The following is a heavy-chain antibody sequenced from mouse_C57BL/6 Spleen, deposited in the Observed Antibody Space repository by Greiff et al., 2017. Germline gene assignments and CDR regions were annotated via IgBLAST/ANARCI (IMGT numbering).Heavy chain of an antibody. CDR2: IWRGGST. CDR3: AKTYGSSLYYFDY. D-gene: IGHD1-1*01. Sequence: QVQLQQSGPGLVQPSQSLSITCTVSGFSLTSYGVHWVRQSPGKGLEWLGVIWRGGSTDYNAAFMSRLSITKDNSKSQVFFKMNSLQADYTAIYYCAKTYGSSLYYFDYWGQGTTLTVSS. CDR1: GFSLTSYG. V-gene: IGHV2-5*01. J-gene: IGHJ2*01.